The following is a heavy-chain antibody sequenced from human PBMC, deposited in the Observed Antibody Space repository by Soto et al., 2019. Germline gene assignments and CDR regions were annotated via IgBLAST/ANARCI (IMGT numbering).Heavy chain of an antibody. Sequence: QVQLVQSGAEVKKPGSSVKVSCKASGGTFSSYAISWVRQAPGQGLEWMGGIIPIFGTANYAQKFQGRVTITADKSTITAYMELSSLRSEDTAVYYCAKVLAAAGTEKYYYYGMDVWGQGTTVTVSS. D-gene: IGHD6-13*01. CDR3: AKVLAAAGTEKYYYYGMDV. CDR1: GGTFSSYA. J-gene: IGHJ6*02. V-gene: IGHV1-69*06. CDR2: IIPIFGTA.